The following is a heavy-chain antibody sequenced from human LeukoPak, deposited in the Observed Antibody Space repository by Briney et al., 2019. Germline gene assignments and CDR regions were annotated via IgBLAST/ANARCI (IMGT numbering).Heavy chain of an antibody. D-gene: IGHD1-1*01. CDR2: MNPNSGNT. V-gene: IGHV1-8*01. CDR3: ARDPNTNDWFDP. CDR1: GYTFTSYD. J-gene: IGHJ5*02. Sequence: ASVKVSCKASGYTFTSYDINWVRQATGQGLEWMGWMNPNSGNTGYAQKFQGRVTMTRNTSISTAYMELSSLRSEDTAVYYCARDPNTNDWFDPWGQGTLVTVSS.